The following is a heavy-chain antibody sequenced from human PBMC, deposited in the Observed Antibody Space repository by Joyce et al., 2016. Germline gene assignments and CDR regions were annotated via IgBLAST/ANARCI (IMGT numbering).Heavy chain of an antibody. Sequence: QVQLVQSEAEVKKPGASVTVSCKASGYACTDYYMHWVRQAPGQGREWMGWINPNTGGTNYAQKFQGRVTLTRDTSISTAYMDVSGLRSDDTAVDYCVRSLVKMEDGDGHDYWGQGTLITVSS. D-gene: IGHD5-24*01. CDR3: VRSLVKMEDGDGHDY. J-gene: IGHJ4*02. CDR2: INPNTGGT. V-gene: IGHV1-2*02. CDR1: GYACTDYY.